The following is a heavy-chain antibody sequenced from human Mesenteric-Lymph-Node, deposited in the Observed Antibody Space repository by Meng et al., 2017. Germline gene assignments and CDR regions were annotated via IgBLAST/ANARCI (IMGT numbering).Heavy chain of an antibody. D-gene: IGHD6-19*01. V-gene: IGHV1-18*01. Sequence: QVQLGQIGAEVKKPGASVKVSCKASGYTFTSYGISWVRQAPGQGLEWMGWISAYDGDTKYAQNLQGRLTMTTDTSTSTAYMVLRSLRSDDTAAYYCARDPSNTSGRYAYFDYWGQGTLVTVSS. CDR1: GYTFTSYG. J-gene: IGHJ4*02. CDR2: ISAYDGDT. CDR3: ARDPSNTSGRYAYFDY.